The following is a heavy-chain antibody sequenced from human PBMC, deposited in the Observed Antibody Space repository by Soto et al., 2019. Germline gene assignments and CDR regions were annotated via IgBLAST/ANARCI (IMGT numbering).Heavy chain of an antibody. CDR2: ISGSGGST. J-gene: IGHJ5*02. D-gene: IGHD1-7*01. CDR3: AKDRGTRTHLRRGLDP. Sequence: GGSLRLSCAASGFTFSSYAMSWVRQAPGKGLEWVSAISGSGGSTYYADSVKGRFTISRDNSKNTLYLQMNSLRAEDTAVYYCAKDRGTRTHLRRGLDPWGQGTLVTVSS. V-gene: IGHV3-23*01. CDR1: GFTFSSYA.